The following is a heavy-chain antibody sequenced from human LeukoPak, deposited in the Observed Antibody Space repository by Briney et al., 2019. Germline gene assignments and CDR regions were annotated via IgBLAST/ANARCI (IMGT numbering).Heavy chain of an antibody. Sequence: GGSLRLSCAASGFTFSSYWMSWVRQAPGKGLVWVSRINSDGSSTSYADSVKGRFTISRDDAKNTLYLQKNSLRAEDTAVYYCARDGPNDYGEDDAFDIWGQVTMVTVSS. J-gene: IGHJ3*02. CDR1: GFTFSSYW. D-gene: IGHD4/OR15-4a*01. CDR3: ARDGPNDYGEDDAFDI. V-gene: IGHV3-74*01. CDR2: INSDGSST.